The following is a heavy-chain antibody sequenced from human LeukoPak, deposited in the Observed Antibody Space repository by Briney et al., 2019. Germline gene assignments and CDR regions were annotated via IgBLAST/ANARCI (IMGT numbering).Heavy chain of an antibody. CDR1: GFTFSSYS. D-gene: IGHD4-17*01. CDR2: ISSSSSTI. J-gene: IGHJ6*03. Sequence: GGSLRPSCAASGFTFSSYSMNWVRQAPGKGLEWVSYISSSSSTIYYADSVKGRFTISRDNAKNSLYLQMNSLRAEDTAVYYCATAYTYGDYYYYYYMDVWGKGTTVTVSS. V-gene: IGHV3-48*01. CDR3: ATAYTYGDYYYYYYMDV.